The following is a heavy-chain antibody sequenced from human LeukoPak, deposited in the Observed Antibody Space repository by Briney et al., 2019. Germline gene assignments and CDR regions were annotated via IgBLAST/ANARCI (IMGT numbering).Heavy chain of an antibody. V-gene: IGHV1-46*01. D-gene: IGHD4-23*01. CDR1: GYTFINNW. Sequence: ASVKVSCKASGYTFINNWMHWVRQAPGQGLEWVGLINPTGTTTLYAQKFQGRVTLTRDMSTSTDYMELRSLKSEDTAVYYCARDNSVEDTAWWFDPWGQGTLVTVSS. CDR3: ARDNSVEDTAWWFDP. J-gene: IGHJ5*02. CDR2: INPTGTTT.